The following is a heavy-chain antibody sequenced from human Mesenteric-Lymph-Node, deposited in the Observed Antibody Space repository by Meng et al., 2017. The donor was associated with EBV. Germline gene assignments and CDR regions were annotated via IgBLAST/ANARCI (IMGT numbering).Heavy chain of an antibody. V-gene: IGHV3-21*01. CDR2: IFTSGNI. D-gene: IGHD3-16*01. CDR3: TRALGDSTAY. Sequence: EVQLVDSGGXLVKPGVSLRLSCAASGFPFSSYSMNWVRQAPGKGLEWVSSIFTSGNIYYADSVQGRFTISRDNAKNSLYLLMNNLRVEDTAVYHCTRALGDSTAYWGQGNQVTVTS. J-gene: IGHJ4*02. CDR1: GFPFSSYS.